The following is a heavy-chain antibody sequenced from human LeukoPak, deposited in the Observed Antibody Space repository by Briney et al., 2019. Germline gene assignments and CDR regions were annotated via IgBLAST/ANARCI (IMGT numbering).Heavy chain of an antibody. Sequence: SETLSLTCTVSSGSISTSNYYWGWVRQPPGKALEWIGNIFYSGSTYYNPSLKSRVTISVDTSKNQFSLKLSSVTAADTAVYYCARRVGRPNHYFDYWGQGTLVTVSS. J-gene: IGHJ4*02. CDR3: ARRVGRPNHYFDY. D-gene: IGHD1-14*01. CDR2: IFYSGST. CDR1: SGSISTSNYY. V-gene: IGHV4-39*07.